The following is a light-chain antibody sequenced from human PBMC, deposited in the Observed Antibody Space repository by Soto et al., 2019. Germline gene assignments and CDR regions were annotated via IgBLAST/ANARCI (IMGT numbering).Light chain of an antibody. Sequence: QPVLTQPPSASGTPGQWVAISCSGSSSNIGSNSVNWYQQFPGTAPKLLMYSNNQRPSGVPDRFSGSKSGTSASLAMSGLQSEDEADYFCASWDDSLNGVVFGGGTKITVL. V-gene: IGLV1-44*01. CDR3: ASWDDSLNGVV. CDR1: SSNIGSNS. CDR2: SNN. J-gene: IGLJ2*01.